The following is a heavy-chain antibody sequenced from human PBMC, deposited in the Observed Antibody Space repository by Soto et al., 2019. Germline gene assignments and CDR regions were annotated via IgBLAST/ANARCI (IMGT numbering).Heavy chain of an antibody. D-gene: IGHD6-13*01. Sequence: ASVKVSCKGSGYTFTSYCMSWVRQAPGQGLEWMAWINPYNGKTKYAEKFLGRVTVTTDTSTATAYMEVRSLTSDDTAVFYCARVGVGLAAPRVWPYWGQGTPVTVSS. V-gene: IGHV1-18*01. CDR1: GYTFTSYC. J-gene: IGHJ4*02. CDR3: ARVGVGLAAPRVWPY. CDR2: INPYNGKT.